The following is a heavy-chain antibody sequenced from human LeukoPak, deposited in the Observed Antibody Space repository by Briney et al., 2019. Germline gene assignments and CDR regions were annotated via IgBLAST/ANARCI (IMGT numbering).Heavy chain of an antibody. D-gene: IGHD6-19*01. CDR1: GFTFSDYY. V-gene: IGHV3-11*05. Sequence: TGGSLRLSCAAFGFTFSDYYMTWIRQAPGKGLEWVSYISTRSTYTDYADSVKGRFTISRDDARNSLYLQMNSLRVEDTAVYYCARDGVVDSSGWYVDYWGQGTLVTVSS. J-gene: IGHJ4*02. CDR3: ARDGVVDSSGWYVDY. CDR2: ISTRSTYT.